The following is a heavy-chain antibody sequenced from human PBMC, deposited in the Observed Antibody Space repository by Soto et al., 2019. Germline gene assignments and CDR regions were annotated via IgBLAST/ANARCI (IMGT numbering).Heavy chain of an antibody. CDR2: IYYSGST. V-gene: IGHV4-39*01. D-gene: IGHD2-21*01. CDR1: GGSISSSSYY. J-gene: IGHJ6*03. Sequence: SETLSLTCTVSGGSISSSSYYWGWIRQPPGKGLEWIGSIYYSGSTYYNPSLKSRVTISVDTSKNQFSLKLSSVTAADTAVYYCARLPYCGGDCRGDYYYYYYMDVWGKGTTVTVSS. CDR3: ARLPYCGGDCRGDYYYYYYMDV.